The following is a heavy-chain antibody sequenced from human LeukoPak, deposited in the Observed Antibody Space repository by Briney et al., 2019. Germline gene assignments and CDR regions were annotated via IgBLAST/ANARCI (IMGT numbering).Heavy chain of an antibody. Sequence: ASVTVSCTSSGYTFTGYYMHWVRQAPGQGLEWMGWINTKSGGTHYAQKFRGRVTMTRDTSISTAYMELSRLRYDDTAVYYCARDEGWNYVNYFDFWGQGTLVTVSS. D-gene: IGHD1-7*01. CDR2: INTKSGGT. V-gene: IGHV1-2*02. J-gene: IGHJ4*02. CDR3: ARDEGWNYVNYFDF. CDR1: GYTFTGYY.